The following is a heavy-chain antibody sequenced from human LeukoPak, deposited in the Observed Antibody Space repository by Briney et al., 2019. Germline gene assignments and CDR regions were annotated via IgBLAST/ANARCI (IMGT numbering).Heavy chain of an antibody. Sequence: PGGSLRLSCAASGFTLSSYALHWVRHAPGKGLEWLAVISFDGSNKYYADSVKGRFTISRENSNNTLYLQTNSLTPEDTAVYYSARERIAATGTGWFDPWGQGTLVTVSS. V-gene: IGHV3-30*04. CDR3: ARERIAATGTGWFDP. CDR1: GFTLSSYA. J-gene: IGHJ5*02. D-gene: IGHD6-13*01. CDR2: ISFDGSNK.